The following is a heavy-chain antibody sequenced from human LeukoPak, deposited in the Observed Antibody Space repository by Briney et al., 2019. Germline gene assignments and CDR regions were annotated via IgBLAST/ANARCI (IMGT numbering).Heavy chain of an antibody. V-gene: IGHV4-59*08. J-gene: IGHJ4*02. CDR2: IYYSGST. CDR3: AGHHPRNTVDF. Sequence: SETLSLTCTGSAGSISSYYWSWIRQPPGKGLEWIGYIYYSGSTNYNPSLKSRVTISVDTSKNQFSLKLSSVTAADTAVYYCAGHHPRNTVDFWGQGTLVTVSS. CDR1: AGSISSYY. D-gene: IGHD2/OR15-2a*01.